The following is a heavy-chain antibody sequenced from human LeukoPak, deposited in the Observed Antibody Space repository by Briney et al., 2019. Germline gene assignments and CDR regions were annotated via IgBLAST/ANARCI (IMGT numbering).Heavy chain of an antibody. V-gene: IGHV1-46*01. J-gene: IGHJ6*02. CDR3: ASGPLIVVVPAATPFFHYGMDV. D-gene: IGHD2-2*01. Sequence: ASVKVSCKASGYTFTSYYMHWVRQAPGQGLEWMGIINPSGGSTSYAQKFQGRVTMTRDTSTSTVYMELSSLRSEDTAVYYCASGPLIVVVPAATPFFHYGMDVWGQGTTVTVSS. CDR1: GYTFTSYY. CDR2: INPSGGST.